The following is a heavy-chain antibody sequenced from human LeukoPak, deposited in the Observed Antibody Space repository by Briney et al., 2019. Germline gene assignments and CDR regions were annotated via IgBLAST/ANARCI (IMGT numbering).Heavy chain of an antibody. Sequence: GGSLRLSCAASGFTFSSYAMSWVRQAPGTGLEWVSAVTGSGSSTYHADSVKGRFTISRDNSKNTVYLQMNSLRAEDTARYYFAKEWSRYFDLWGRGTLVTVSS. CDR3: AKEWSRYFDL. CDR2: VTGSGSST. V-gene: IGHV3-23*01. D-gene: IGHD2-8*01. CDR1: GFTFSSYA. J-gene: IGHJ2*01.